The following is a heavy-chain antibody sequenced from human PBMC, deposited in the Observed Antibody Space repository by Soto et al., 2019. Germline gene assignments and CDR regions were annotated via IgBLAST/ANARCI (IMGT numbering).Heavy chain of an antibody. Sequence: GGSLRLSCVASGFTLSSYWMHWVRQAPGKGLVWVSRINSDGRFRNYADSVEGRFTISRDNAKNTLYLQMNSLRAEDTAVYYCSSCTGASAGDYWGQGTLVTVSS. CDR3: SSCTGASAGDY. CDR1: GFTLSSYW. J-gene: IGHJ4*02. CDR2: INSDGRFR. V-gene: IGHV3-74*01. D-gene: IGHD3-10*02.